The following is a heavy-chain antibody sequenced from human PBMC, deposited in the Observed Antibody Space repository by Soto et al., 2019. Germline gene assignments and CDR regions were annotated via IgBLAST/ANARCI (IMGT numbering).Heavy chain of an antibody. J-gene: IGHJ6*02. CDR2: INAGNGNT. Sequence: QVHLVQSGAEMEKPGASVKVSCKASGYTFTTYAIHWVRQAPGQGLEWMGWINAGNGNTKSSQKFQGRVTLTSDPSANTAYMELSSLTSEDTAVYFCARIGRSIYGLDVWGQGTTVTVSS. V-gene: IGHV1-3*01. CDR3: ARIGRSIYGLDV. CDR1: GYTFTTYA. D-gene: IGHD1-26*01.